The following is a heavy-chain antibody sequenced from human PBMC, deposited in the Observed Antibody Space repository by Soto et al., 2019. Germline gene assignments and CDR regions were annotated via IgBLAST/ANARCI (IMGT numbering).Heavy chain of an antibody. CDR2: MNPNSGNT. CDR3: ATGNYDILTGPEPRFDP. CDR1: GYTFTSYD. Sequence: GASVKVSCKASGYTFTSYDINWVRQATGQGLEWMGWMNPNSGNTGYAQKFQGRVTMTRNTSISTAYMELSSLRSEDTAVYYCATGNYDILTGPEPRFDPWGQGTLVTVSS. J-gene: IGHJ5*02. D-gene: IGHD3-9*01. V-gene: IGHV1-8*01.